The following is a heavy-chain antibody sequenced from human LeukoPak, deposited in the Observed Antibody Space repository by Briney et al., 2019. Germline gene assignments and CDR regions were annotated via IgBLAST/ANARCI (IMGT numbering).Heavy chain of an antibody. CDR2: ISGSSTFI. D-gene: IGHD2-15*01. V-gene: IGHV3-21*01. CDR1: GFTFTSYS. J-gene: IGHJ4*02. CDR3: ARDFADIVVVVAVDY. Sequence: GGSLRLSCAASGFTFTSYSMNWVRQAPGKGLEWVSSISGSSTFIYYADSVKGRFTISRDNAKNSLYLQMNSLRAEDTAVYYCARDFADIVVVVAVDYWGQGTLVTVSS.